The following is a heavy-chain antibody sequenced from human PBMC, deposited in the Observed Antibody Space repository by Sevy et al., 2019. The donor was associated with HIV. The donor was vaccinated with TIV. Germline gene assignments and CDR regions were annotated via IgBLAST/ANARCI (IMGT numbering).Heavy chain of an antibody. J-gene: IGHJ4*02. V-gene: IGHV3-15*01. CDR1: GFTFTNAW. CDR2: IKSKTDGGTA. Sequence: GGSLRLSCAASGFTFTNAWMSWVRQAPGKGLEWVGRIKSKTDGGTADYAAPLKGRFTISRDDSKNTLYLQMNSLKTEDTAVYYCTTYCSGGSCYSGIFDYWGQGTLVTVSS. CDR3: TTYCSGGSCYSGIFDY. D-gene: IGHD2-15*01.